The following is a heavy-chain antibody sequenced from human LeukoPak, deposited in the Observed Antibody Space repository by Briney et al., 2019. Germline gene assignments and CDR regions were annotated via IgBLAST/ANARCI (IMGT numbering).Heavy chain of an antibody. CDR3: ARDQMNVLRYFDWLLSEYYFDY. CDR1: GYTFTGYY. D-gene: IGHD3-9*01. CDR2: INTNSGVT. V-gene: IGHV1-2*02. Sequence: ASVKVSCKASGYTFTGYYLHWVRQAPGQGPEWMGKINTNSGVTDYAQKFQGRVTMTRDTSISTAYMELSSLTSDDTAVYYCARDQMNVLRYFDWLLSEYYFDYWGQGTLVTVSS. J-gene: IGHJ4*02.